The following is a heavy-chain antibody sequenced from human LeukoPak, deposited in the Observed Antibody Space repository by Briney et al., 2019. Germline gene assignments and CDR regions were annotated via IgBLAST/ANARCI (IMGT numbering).Heavy chain of an antibody. CDR2: ISYDGSNK. Sequence: PGGSLRLSCAASGFTFSSYAMHWVRQAPGKGLEWVAVISYDGSNKYYADSVKGRFTISRDNSKNTLYLQMNSLRAEDTAVYYCASPDIMITFGARFAFDIWGQGTMVTVSS. D-gene: IGHD3-16*01. J-gene: IGHJ3*02. CDR1: GFTFSSYA. V-gene: IGHV3-30-3*01. CDR3: ASPDIMITFGARFAFDI.